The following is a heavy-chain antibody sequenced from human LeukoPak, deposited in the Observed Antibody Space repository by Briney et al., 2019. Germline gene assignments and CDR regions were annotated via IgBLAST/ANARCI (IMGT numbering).Heavy chain of an antibody. Sequence: GGSLRLSCAASGFTFSDYYMSWIRQAPGKGLEWVSYISSSGGTKYYADSVKGRFTISRDNAKNSYLQLNSLRAEDTAVYYCARDYADYVGYFFFDYWGQGTLVTVSS. J-gene: IGHJ4*02. CDR1: GFTFSDYY. V-gene: IGHV3-11*01. D-gene: IGHD4-17*01. CDR2: ISSSGGTK. CDR3: ARDYADYVGYFFFDY.